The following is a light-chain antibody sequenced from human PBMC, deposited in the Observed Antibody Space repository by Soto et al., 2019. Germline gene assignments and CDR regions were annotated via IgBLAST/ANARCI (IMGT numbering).Light chain of an antibody. Sequence: EIVMTQSPATLSVSPGERATLSCRASQSVSSNLAWYQQKPGQAPRLLIYGASTRATGMPARFSGSGSGTEFTLSINSLQSEDFAVYYCQHYSNWPPWTFGQGTKVEIK. J-gene: IGKJ1*01. CDR2: GAS. CDR3: QHYSNWPPWT. CDR1: QSVSSN. V-gene: IGKV3-15*01.